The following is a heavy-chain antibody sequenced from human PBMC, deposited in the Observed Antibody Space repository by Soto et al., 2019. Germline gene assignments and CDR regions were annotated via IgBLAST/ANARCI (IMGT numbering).Heavy chain of an antibody. CDR3: AKHPIVATGPSGALNL. CDR2: ISGSGGST. D-gene: IGHD6-13*01. V-gene: IGHV3-23*01. J-gene: IGHJ3*01. Sequence: HPGGSLRLSCAASGFTFSSYAMSWVRQAPGKGLEWVSAISGSGGSTYNADSVKGRFTISRDNSKNTLYLQMNSLRAEDTAVYYCAKHPIVATGPSGALNLWGQGTMVTVSS. CDR1: GFTFSSYA.